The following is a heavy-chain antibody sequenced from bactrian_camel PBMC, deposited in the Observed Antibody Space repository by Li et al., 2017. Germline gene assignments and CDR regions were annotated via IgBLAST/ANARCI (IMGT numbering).Heavy chain of an antibody. CDR3: AAGDDGAWYAPCNS. CDR1: GFSFSSYA. CDR2: YSTGYSGT. V-gene: IGHV3S40*01. D-gene: IGHD6*01. J-gene: IGHJ6*01. Sequence: DVQLVESGGGLVQPGGSLRLSSAASGFSFSSYAMSWVRQAPGKEREGVAAYSTGYSGTYYAASVEGRFTISQNSAGNTVYLQMNSLKPEDTAMYYCAAGDDGAWYAPCNSWGQGTQVTVS.